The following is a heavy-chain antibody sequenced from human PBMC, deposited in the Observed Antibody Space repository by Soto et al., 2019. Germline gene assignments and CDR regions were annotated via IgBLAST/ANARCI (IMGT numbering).Heavy chain of an antibody. Sequence: GGSLRLSCRTSGFTFGDYAMTWVRQAPGKGLELVGFIRSRAYGGTTEYAASVEGRFTISRDDSRSIAYLQMNSLKTEDTAVYYCTRDCANGICYTKFFDYWGQGTLVTVSS. V-gene: IGHV3-49*04. CDR3: TRDCANGICYTKFFDY. J-gene: IGHJ4*02. CDR1: GFTFGDYA. CDR2: IRSRAYGGTT. D-gene: IGHD2-8*01.